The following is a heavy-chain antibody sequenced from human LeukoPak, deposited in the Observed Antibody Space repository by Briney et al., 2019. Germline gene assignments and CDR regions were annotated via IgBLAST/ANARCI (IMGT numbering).Heavy chain of an antibody. J-gene: IGHJ6*02. CDR2: IYGGNRT. D-gene: IGHD3-3*01. V-gene: IGHV3-66*04. CDR1: GFTVSNNY. Sequence: PGGSLRLSCAASGFTVSNNYMTWVRQAPGKGLEWVSVIYGGNRTKYADSVKGRFIISRDNSKNTLLLQMNSLRAEDTAVYYCARLTSGNGLDVWGRGTTVTVS. CDR3: ARLTSGNGLDV.